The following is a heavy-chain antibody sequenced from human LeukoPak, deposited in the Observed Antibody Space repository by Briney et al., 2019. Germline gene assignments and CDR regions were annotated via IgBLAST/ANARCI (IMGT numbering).Heavy chain of an antibody. Sequence: GGSLRLSCAASGFTFSSYGMHWVRQAPGKGLEWVAVIWYDGSNKYYADSVKGRFTISRDNSKNTLYLQMNSLRAEDTAVYYCARVLDTALEPNWFDPWGQGTLVTVSS. J-gene: IGHJ5*02. D-gene: IGHD5-18*01. CDR2: IWYDGSNK. V-gene: IGHV3-33*01. CDR3: ARVLDTALEPNWFDP. CDR1: GFTFSSYG.